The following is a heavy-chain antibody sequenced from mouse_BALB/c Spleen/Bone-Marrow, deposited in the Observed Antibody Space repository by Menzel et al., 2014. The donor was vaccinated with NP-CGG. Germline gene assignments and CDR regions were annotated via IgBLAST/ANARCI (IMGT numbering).Heavy chain of an antibody. Sequence: QVQLQQPGAELVKPGAPVKLSCKASGYTFTSYWMNWVKQRPGRGLEWIGRIDPSDSETHYNQKFKDKATLTVDKSSSTAYIQLSSLTSEDSAVYYCARSTGYYWYFDVWGAGTTVIVSS. CDR1: GYTFTSYW. J-gene: IGHJ1*01. CDR2: IDPSDSET. V-gene: IGHV1-69*02. CDR3: ARSTGYYWYFDV. D-gene: IGHD2-2*01.